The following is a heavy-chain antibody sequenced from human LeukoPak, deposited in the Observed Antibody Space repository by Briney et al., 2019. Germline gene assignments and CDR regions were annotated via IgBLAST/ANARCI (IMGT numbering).Heavy chain of an antibody. Sequence: PGRSLRLSCAASGFTFDDYAMHWVRQAPGKGLEWVSGISWNSGSIGYADSVKGRFTISRDNAKNSLYLQMNSLRAKDMALYYCAKDIVRFGEFLAAFDIWGQGTMVTVSS. J-gene: IGHJ3*02. CDR2: ISWNSGSI. V-gene: IGHV3-9*03. CDR1: GFTFDDYA. D-gene: IGHD3-10*01. CDR3: AKDIVRFGEFLAAFDI.